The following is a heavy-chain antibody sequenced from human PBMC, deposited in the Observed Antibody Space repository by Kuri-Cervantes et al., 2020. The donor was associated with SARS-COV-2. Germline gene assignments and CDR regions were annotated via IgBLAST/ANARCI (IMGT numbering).Heavy chain of an antibody. D-gene: IGHD6-6*01. CDR3: ARDPRYSSSWLDY. Sequence: ETLSLTCAASGFTFSSYSMNWVRQAPGKGLEWVSYISSSSSTIYYADSVKGRFTISRDNAKNSLYLQMNSLRAEDTAVYYCARDPRYSSSWLDYWGQGTLVTVSS. J-gene: IGHJ4*02. CDR2: ISSSSSTI. V-gene: IGHV3-48*01. CDR1: GFTFSSYS.